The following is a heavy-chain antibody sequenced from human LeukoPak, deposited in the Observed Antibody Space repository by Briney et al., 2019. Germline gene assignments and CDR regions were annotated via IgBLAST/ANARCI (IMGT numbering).Heavy chain of an antibody. Sequence: SETLSLTCSVSGGSIASSSYYWGWIRQPPGKGLEWIGSVFRTGTTYYSASLKSRVSISVDTSKNQFSLKLSSVTAADTAVYYCARPYYYGSGGAFDIWGQGTMVTVSS. D-gene: IGHD3-10*01. CDR3: ARPYYYGSGGAFDI. CDR1: GGSIASSSYY. V-gene: IGHV4-39*01. CDR2: VFRTGTT. J-gene: IGHJ3*02.